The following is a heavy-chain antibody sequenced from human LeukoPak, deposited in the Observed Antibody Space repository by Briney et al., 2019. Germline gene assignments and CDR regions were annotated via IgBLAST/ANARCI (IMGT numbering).Heavy chain of an antibody. CDR3: ARDPLGPRYYYYGMDV. J-gene: IGHJ6*02. Sequence: GGSLRLSCAASGFTFSSYSMNWVRQAPGKGLEWVSSISSSSSTIYYADSVKGRFTISRDNAKNSLYLQMNSLRAEDTAVYYCARDPLGPRYYYYGMDVWGQGTTVTVSS. V-gene: IGHV3-48*04. CDR1: GFTFSSYS. CDR2: ISSSSSTI. D-gene: IGHD6-6*01.